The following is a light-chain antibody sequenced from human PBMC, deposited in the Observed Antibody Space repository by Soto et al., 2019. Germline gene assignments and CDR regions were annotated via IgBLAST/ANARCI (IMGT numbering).Light chain of an antibody. CDR2: RNN. J-gene: IGLJ3*02. CDR1: SSNIGSNF. Sequence: QSVLTQPPSASGTPGQRVTISCSGRSSNIGSNFVYWYQQFPGTAPKLLIYRNNQRPSGVPDRFSGSKSCTSASLAISGLPSDDEADYYCAAWDDSLSGWVFGGGTNVTVL. CDR3: AAWDDSLSGWV. V-gene: IGLV1-47*01.